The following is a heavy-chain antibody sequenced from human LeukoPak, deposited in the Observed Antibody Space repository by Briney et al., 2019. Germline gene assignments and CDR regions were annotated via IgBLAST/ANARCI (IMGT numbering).Heavy chain of an antibody. Sequence: GGSLRLSCAASGFTFSSYAMNWVRQAPGKGLEWVSSISGSGGSTYYADSVKGRFTISRDNSKNTLYLQMNSLRAEDTAVYYCARVASDISSSPFDYWGQGTLVTVSS. CDR1: GFTFSSYA. D-gene: IGHD6-6*01. CDR2: ISGSGGST. J-gene: IGHJ4*02. CDR3: ARVASDISSSPFDY. V-gene: IGHV3-23*01.